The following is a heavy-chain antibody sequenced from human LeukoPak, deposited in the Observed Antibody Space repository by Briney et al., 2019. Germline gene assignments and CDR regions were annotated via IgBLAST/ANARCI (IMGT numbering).Heavy chain of an antibody. CDR2: IHYSGTT. Sequence: PSETLSLTCTVSGGSISSNSYYWAWLRQHPGKGLEWIGYIHYSGTTYYNPSLKSRVTISVDTSKKQFSLKLSSVTAADTAVYYCARGSYGDYDFDYWGRGTLVTVSS. D-gene: IGHD4-17*01. J-gene: IGHJ4*02. CDR1: GGSISSNSYY. V-gene: IGHV4-31*03. CDR3: ARGSYGDYDFDY.